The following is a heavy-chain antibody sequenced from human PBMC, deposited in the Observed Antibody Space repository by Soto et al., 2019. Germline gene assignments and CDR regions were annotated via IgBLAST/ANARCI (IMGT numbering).Heavy chain of an antibody. CDR3: ARLRFWSGYYTFDY. V-gene: IGHV4-39*01. J-gene: IGHJ4*02. D-gene: IGHD3-3*01. CDR1: GGSISSSIYY. Sequence: PSETLSLTCTVSGGSISSSIYYWGWIRQPPGKGMEWIGSIYYSGSTYYNPSLKSRVTISVDTSKNQFSLKLSSVTAADTAAYYCARLRFWSGYYTFDYWGQGTLVTVSS. CDR2: IYYSGST.